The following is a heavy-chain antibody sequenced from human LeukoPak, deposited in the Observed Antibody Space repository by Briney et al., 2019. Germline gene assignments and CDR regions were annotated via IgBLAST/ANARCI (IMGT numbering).Heavy chain of an antibody. CDR3: ARDPWGSGIDN. CDR2: IYTSGST. Sequence: SETLSLTCTVSGGSIRSGSYYWSWIRQPAGKGLEWIGRIYTSGSTNYNPSLKSRVTISVDTSKNQFSLKLSSVTAADTAVYYCARDPWGSGIDNWGQGTLVTVSS. D-gene: IGHD3-10*01. V-gene: IGHV4-61*02. CDR1: GGSIRSGSYY. J-gene: IGHJ4*02.